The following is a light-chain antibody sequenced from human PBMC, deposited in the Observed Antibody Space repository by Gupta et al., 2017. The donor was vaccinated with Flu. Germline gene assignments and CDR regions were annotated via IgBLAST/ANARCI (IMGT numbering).Light chain of an antibody. Sequence: IQMTQSPSPLSASVGDRVSITCQTSQDIGNFLNWYQQKPGKAPKLLIYDASNLETGVPSRFSGSGSGTEFTLTISSLQPADLATYYCQQYDDLPLTFGGGTKVEIK. CDR1: QDIGNF. J-gene: IGKJ4*01. V-gene: IGKV1-33*01. CDR2: DAS. CDR3: QQYDDLPLT.